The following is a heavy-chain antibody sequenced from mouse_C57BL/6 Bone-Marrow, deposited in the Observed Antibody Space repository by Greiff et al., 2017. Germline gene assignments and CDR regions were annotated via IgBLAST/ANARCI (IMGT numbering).Heavy chain of an antibody. CDR3: ARRGNYYGSRGAMDY. V-gene: IGHV5-15*04. CDR2: ISNLAYSI. J-gene: IGHJ4*01. D-gene: IGHD1-1*01. CDR1: GFTFSDYG. Sequence: EVKLVESGGGLVQPGGSLKLSCAASGFTFSDYGMAWVRQAPRKGPEWVAFISNLAYSIYYADTVTGRFTISRENAKNTLYLEMSSLRSEDTAMYYCARRGNYYGSRGAMDYWGQGTSVTVSS.